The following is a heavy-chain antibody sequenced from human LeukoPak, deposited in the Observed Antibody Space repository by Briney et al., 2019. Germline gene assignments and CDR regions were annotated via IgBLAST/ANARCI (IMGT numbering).Heavy chain of an antibody. Sequence: SGTLSLTCAVSGGSISSSNWWSWVHQPPGKGLEWIGEIYHSGSTNYNPSLKSRVTISVDKSKNQFSLKLSSVTAADTAVYYCARDMGLAAAGLDYWGQGTLVTVSS. V-gene: IGHV4-4*02. D-gene: IGHD6-13*01. J-gene: IGHJ4*02. CDR1: GGSISSSNW. CDR3: ARDMGLAAAGLDY. CDR2: IYHSGST.